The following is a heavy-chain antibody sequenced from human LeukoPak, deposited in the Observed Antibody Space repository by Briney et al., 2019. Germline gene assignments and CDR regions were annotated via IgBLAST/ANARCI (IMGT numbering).Heavy chain of an antibody. Sequence: PGGSLRLSCAASGFTFSSYGMNWVRQAPGKGLEWVSAISGSGGSTYYADSVKGRFTISRDDSKNTLYLQMNSLRAEDTAVYYCAKDSNRVVINFDYWGQGTLVTVSS. D-gene: IGHD3-3*01. CDR3: AKDSNRVVINFDY. CDR2: ISGSGGST. J-gene: IGHJ4*02. CDR1: GFTFSSYG. V-gene: IGHV3-23*01.